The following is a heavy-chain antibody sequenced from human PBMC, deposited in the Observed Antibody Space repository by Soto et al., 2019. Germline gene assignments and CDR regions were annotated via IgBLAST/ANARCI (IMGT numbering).Heavy chain of an antibody. D-gene: IGHD2-2*01. CDR3: ARYYRSYCRSTTCRGYNWFDP. CDR1: GYTFTSYG. J-gene: IGHJ5*02. V-gene: IGHV1-18*01. CDR2: ISAYNGNT. Sequence: ASVNVSCKASGYTFTSYGISWVRQAPGQGLEWMGWISAYNGNTNYAQKLQGRVTMTTDTSTSTAYMELRSLRSDDTAVYYCARYYRSYCRSTTCRGYNWFDPWGQGTLVTVSS.